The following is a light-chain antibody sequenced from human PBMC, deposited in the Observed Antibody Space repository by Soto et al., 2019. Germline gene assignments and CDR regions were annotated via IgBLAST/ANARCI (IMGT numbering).Light chain of an antibody. CDR3: QKYYSSLGIT. Sequence: DIVMTQSPDSLAVSLGERATINCKSSQSLLYSSNNKNFLAWYQQKPGQPPKLLFYWASTRQSGVPDGFGGGGSGKNFPLTIPVWKVEDVAFNSVQKYYSSLGITFGQGKELEF. J-gene: IGKJ5*01. V-gene: IGKV4-1*01. CDR2: WAS. CDR1: QSLLYSSNNKNF.